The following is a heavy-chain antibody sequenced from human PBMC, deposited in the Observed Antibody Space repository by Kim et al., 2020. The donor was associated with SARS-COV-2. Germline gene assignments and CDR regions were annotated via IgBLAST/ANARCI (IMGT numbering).Heavy chain of an antibody. CDR2: VNSDGSST. D-gene: IGHD3-16*01. Sequence: GGSLRLSCVASGFTFSSYWMHWVRQAPGKGLVWVSRVNSDGSSTSYADSVKGRFTISRDNASNTLYLQMNSLRAEDTAVYYCASLSTGYLWDKFDYWGQGTLVTVSS. CDR1: GFTFSSYW. CDR3: ASLSTGYLWDKFDY. V-gene: IGHV3-74*01. J-gene: IGHJ4*02.